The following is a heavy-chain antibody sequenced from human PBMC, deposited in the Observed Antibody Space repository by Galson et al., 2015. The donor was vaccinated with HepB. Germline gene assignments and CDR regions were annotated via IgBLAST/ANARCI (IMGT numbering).Heavy chain of an antibody. J-gene: IGHJ3*02. V-gene: IGHV3-69-1*01. Sequence: SLRLSCAASGFTFSNYYMNWVHQAPGKGLEWVSSISSSSTIYYADSVKGRFTISRDNAKNSLYLQMNSLRAEDTAVYYCARSSSWSSGGSCYSVPNAFDIWGQGTMVTVSS. CDR2: ISSSSTI. CDR3: ARSSSWSSGGSCYSVPNAFDI. D-gene: IGHD2-15*01. CDR1: GFTFSNYY.